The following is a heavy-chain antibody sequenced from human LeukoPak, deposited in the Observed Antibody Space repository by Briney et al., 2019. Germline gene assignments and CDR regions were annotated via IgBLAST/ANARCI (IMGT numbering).Heavy chain of an antibody. J-gene: IGHJ4*02. CDR2: ISAYNGNT. CDR1: GGTFSSYA. D-gene: IGHD4-23*01. Sequence: ASVKVSCKASGGTFSSYAISWVRQAPGQGLEWMGWISAYNGNTNYAQKLQGRVTMTTDTSTSTAYMELRSLRSDDTAVYYCARADFYGGNGYFDYWGQGTLVTVSS. V-gene: IGHV1-18*01. CDR3: ARADFYGGNGYFDY.